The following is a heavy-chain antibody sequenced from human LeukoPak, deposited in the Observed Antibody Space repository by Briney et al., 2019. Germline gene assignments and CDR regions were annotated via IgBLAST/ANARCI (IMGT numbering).Heavy chain of an antibody. Sequence: GGSLRLSCAASGFTFSSYGMHWVRQAPGKGLEWVAVIWCDGSNKYYADSVKGRFTISRDNSKNTLYLQMNSLRAEDTAVYYCAKDSRISGSYSGFDYWGQGTLVTVSS. CDR3: AKDSRISGSYSGFDY. V-gene: IGHV3-33*06. J-gene: IGHJ4*02. CDR2: IWCDGSNK. CDR1: GFTFSSYG. D-gene: IGHD1-26*01.